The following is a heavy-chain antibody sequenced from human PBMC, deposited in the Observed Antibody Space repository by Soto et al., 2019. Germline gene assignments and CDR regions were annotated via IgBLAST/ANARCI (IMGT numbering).Heavy chain of an antibody. CDR3: ARGRNWFDP. J-gene: IGHJ5*02. V-gene: IGHV4-38-2*01. CDR2: IYHSGST. Sequence: LSLTCAVSGYSISSGYYWGWIRQPPGKGLEWIGSIYHSGSTYYNPSLKSRVTISVDTSKNQFSLKLSSVTAADTAVYYCARGRNWFDPWGQGTLVTVSS. CDR1: GYSISSGYY.